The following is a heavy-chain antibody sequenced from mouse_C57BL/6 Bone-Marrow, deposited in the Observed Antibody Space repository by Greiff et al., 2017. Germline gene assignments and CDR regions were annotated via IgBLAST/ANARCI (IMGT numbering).Heavy chain of an antibody. Sequence: DVMLVESGEGLVKPGGSLKLSCAASGFTFSSYAMSWVRQTPEKRLEWVAYISSGGDYIYYADTVKGRFTISRDNARNTLYLQMSSLKSEDTAMYYCTRERGYSNYDAMDYWGQGTSVTVSS. D-gene: IGHD2-5*01. CDR2: ISSGGDYI. J-gene: IGHJ4*01. V-gene: IGHV5-9-1*02. CDR1: GFTFSSYA. CDR3: TRERGYSNYDAMDY.